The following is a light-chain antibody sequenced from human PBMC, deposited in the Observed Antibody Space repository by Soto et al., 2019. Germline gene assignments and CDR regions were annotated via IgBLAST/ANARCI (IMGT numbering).Light chain of an antibody. J-gene: IGLJ3*02. Sequence: QSALTQPPSASGSPGQSVTISCTGTSSDVGGYNYVSWYQQHPGKAPRPMIYEVTKRPSGVPGRFSGSKSGNTASLTVSGLQAEDEADYYCSSHAGINNVVFGGGTKLTVL. V-gene: IGLV2-8*01. CDR3: SSHAGINNVV. CDR2: EVT. CDR1: SSDVGGYNY.